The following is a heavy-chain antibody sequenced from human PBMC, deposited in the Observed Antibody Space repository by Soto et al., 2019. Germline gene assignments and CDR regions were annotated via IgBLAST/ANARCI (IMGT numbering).Heavy chain of an antibody. J-gene: IGHJ4*02. V-gene: IGHV3-30*04. CDR3: ARDASMVRGVIDY. CDR1: GFTFSSYA. D-gene: IGHD3-10*01. CDR2: ISYDGSNK. Sequence: GGSLRLSCAASGFTFSSYAMHWGRQAPGKGLEWVSVISYDGSNKYFADSVKGRFTISRDNSKNTLYLQMNSLRAEDSAVYYCARDASMVRGVIDYWGQGTLVTVSS.